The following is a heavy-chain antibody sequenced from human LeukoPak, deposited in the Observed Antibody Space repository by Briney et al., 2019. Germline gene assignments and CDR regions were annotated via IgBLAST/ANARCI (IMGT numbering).Heavy chain of an antibody. Sequence: PGGSLRLSCAASGFTFSSYWMHWVRQAPGKGLVWVSRINSDGSSTSYADSVKGRFTISRDNAENTLYLQVNSLRAEDTAVYYCARGDDGSRWSFDYWGQGTLVTVSS. J-gene: IGHJ4*02. D-gene: IGHD6-13*01. CDR1: GFTFSSYW. CDR2: INSDGSST. V-gene: IGHV3-74*01. CDR3: ARGDDGSRWSFDY.